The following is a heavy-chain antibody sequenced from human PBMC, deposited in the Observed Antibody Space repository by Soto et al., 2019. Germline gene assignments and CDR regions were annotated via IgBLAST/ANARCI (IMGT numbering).Heavy chain of an antibody. J-gene: IGHJ3*02. Sequence: PWESLKISCKGSGYSFTSYWIGWVRQMPGKGLEWMGIIYPGDSDTRYSPSFQGQVTISADKSISTAYLQWSSLKASDTAMYYCARPGYSGRYGDDAFDIWGQGTMVTVSS. CDR1: GYSFTSYW. D-gene: IGHD1-26*01. V-gene: IGHV5-51*01. CDR2: IYPGDSDT. CDR3: ARPGYSGRYGDDAFDI.